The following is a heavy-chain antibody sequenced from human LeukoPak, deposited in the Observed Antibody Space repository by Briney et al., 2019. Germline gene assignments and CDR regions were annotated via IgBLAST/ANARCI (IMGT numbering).Heavy chain of an antibody. CDR2: IYSGGST. Sequence: GGSLRLSCAASGFTVSSNYMSWVRQAPGKGLEWVSVIYSGGSTYYADSVKGRFTISRDNSKNTLYLQMNSLRAEDTAVYYCARDSRGILSLAFDIWGQGTMATVSS. J-gene: IGHJ3*02. V-gene: IGHV3-53*01. D-gene: IGHD6-19*01. CDR3: ARDSRGILSLAFDI. CDR1: GFTVSSNY.